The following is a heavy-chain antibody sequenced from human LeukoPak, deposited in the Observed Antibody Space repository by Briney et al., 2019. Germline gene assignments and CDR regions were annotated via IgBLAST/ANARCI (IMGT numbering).Heavy chain of an antibody. J-gene: IGHJ6*03. D-gene: IGHD3-3*01. CDR1: GYTFTGYY. CDR3: ARDSLDRYMDV. V-gene: IGHV1-46*01. Sequence: ASVTVSFKASGYTFTGYYMHWVRQAPGQGLEWMGIINPSGGSTTYAQKFQGRVTMTRDTSTSTVYMELSSLRSEDTAVYYCARDSLDRYMDVWGKGTTVTISS. CDR2: INPSGGST.